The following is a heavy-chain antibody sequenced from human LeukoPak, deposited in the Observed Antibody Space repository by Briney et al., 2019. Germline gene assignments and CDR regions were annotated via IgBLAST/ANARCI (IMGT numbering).Heavy chain of an antibody. J-gene: IGHJ6*02. Sequence: GETLKISCTASGYSFSKYWIGWVRQTPGKGLEWMGFIYSDESLIRYSPSFEGQVTISADNSINTAYLQWNSLKASDTAMYYCGRYGLSGNGYTSYFYYGMDFWGQGTAVTVSS. CDR1: GYSFSKYW. D-gene: IGHD5-24*01. CDR2: IYSDESLI. CDR3: GRYGLSGNGYTSYFYYGMDF. V-gene: IGHV5-51*01.